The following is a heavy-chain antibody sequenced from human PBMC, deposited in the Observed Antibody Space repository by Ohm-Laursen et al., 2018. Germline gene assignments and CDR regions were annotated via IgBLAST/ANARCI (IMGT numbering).Heavy chain of an antibody. J-gene: IGHJ3*02. CDR2: IYPGDSDT. Sequence: ESLRISCNGSGYSFTSYWIGWVRQMPGKGLEWMGIIYPGDSDTRYSPSFQGQVTISADKSISTAYLQWSSLKASDTAMYYCARPAAAGMVNDAFDIWGQGTMVTVSS. D-gene: IGHD6-13*01. CDR3: ARPAAAGMVNDAFDI. V-gene: IGHV5-51*01. CDR1: GYSFTSYW.